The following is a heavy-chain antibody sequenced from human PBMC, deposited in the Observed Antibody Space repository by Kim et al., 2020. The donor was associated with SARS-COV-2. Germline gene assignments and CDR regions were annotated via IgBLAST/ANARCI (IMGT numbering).Heavy chain of an antibody. V-gene: IGHV4-39*01. D-gene: IGHD3-10*01. CDR1: GCSISSSSYY. CDR2: IYYSGST. J-gene: IGHJ4*02. Sequence: SETLSLTCTVSGCSISSSSYYWGWIRQPPGKGLEWIGSIYYSGSTYYNPSLKSRVTISVDTSKNQFSLKLSSVTAADTAVYYCARRHEITMVRGALLNEYYFDDWGQGTLVTVSS. CDR3: ARRHEITMVRGALLNEYYFDD.